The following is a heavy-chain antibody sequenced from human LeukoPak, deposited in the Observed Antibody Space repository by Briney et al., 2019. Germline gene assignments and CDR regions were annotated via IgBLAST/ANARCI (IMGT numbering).Heavy chain of an antibody. D-gene: IGHD3-22*01. CDR3: ARDDLPYYYDSSGYLRFDY. J-gene: IGHJ4*02. CDR1: GYTFTSYG. V-gene: IGHV1-18*01. CDR2: ISAYNGNT. Sequence: ASVKVSCKASGYTFTSYGISWVRQAPGQGLEWMGWISAYNGNTNYAQKLQGRVTMTTDTSTSTAYMELRSLRSDDTAVYYCARDDLPYYYDSSGYLRFDYWGQGTLVTVSS.